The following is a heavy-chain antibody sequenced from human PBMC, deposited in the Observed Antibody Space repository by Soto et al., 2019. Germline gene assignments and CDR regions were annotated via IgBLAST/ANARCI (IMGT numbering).Heavy chain of an antibody. CDR3: ARSEYNRVYMMQYNWFDP. D-gene: IGHD1-1*01. CDR1: GYSFSSYW. J-gene: IGHJ5*02. Sequence: PGESLKISCKGSGYSFSSYWIGWVRQMPGKGLEWMGIVYPGDSDTRYSPSFQGQVTISADKSISTAYLQWSSLKASVTSMYYCARSEYNRVYMMQYNWFDPWGQGTLVTVSS. CDR2: VYPGDSDT. V-gene: IGHV5-51*03.